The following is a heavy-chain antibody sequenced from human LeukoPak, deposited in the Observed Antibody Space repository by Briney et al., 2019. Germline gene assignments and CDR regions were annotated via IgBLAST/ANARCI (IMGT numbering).Heavy chain of an antibody. D-gene: IGHD3-3*01. J-gene: IGHJ5*02. CDR3: ARATDFWSGYYFDP. CDR2: INAGNGNT. Sequence: ASVKVSCKASGYTFTSYAMHWVRQAPGQRLEWMGWINAGNGNTKYSQKFQGRVTITRDTSASTAYMELSSLRSEDRAVYYCARATDFWSGYYFDPWGQGTLVTVSS. CDR1: GYTFTSYA. V-gene: IGHV1-3*01.